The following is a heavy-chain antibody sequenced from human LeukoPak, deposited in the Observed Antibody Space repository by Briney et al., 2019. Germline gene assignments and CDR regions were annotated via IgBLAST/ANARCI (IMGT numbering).Heavy chain of an antibody. CDR2: IYSGGST. Sequence: GGSLRLSCAASGFIISSNYMTWVRQAPGKGLEWVSVIYSGGSTYYADSVKGRFTISRDNVKNTLYLQMNILRAEDTAVYYCARDDYYDSSDYYHHDYWGQGTLVTVSS. D-gene: IGHD3-22*01. V-gene: IGHV3-53*01. CDR3: ARDDYYDSSDYYHHDY. J-gene: IGHJ4*02. CDR1: GFIISSNY.